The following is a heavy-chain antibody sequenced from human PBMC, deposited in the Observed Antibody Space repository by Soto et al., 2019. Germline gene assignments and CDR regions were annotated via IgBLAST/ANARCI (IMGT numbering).Heavy chain of an antibody. V-gene: IGHV4-39*01. CDR3: ASRVGQWLPYYFDY. D-gene: IGHD6-19*01. CDR1: GGSISSSSYY. CDR2: IYYSGST. J-gene: IGHJ4*02. Sequence: PEETLSLTCTVSGGSISSSSYYWGWIRQPPGKGLEWIGSIYYSGSTYYNPSLKSRVTISVDTSKNQFSLKLSSVTAADTAVYYCASRVGQWLPYYFDYWGQGTLVTV.